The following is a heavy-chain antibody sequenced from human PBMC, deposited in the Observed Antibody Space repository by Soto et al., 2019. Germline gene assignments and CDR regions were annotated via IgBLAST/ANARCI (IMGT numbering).Heavy chain of an antibody. V-gene: IGHV3-21*01. CDR1: GFTFSSYS. J-gene: IGHJ3*02. CDR2: ISSSSSYI. Sequence: GGSLRLSCAASGFTFSSYSMNWVRQAPGKGLEWVSSISSSSSYIYYADSVKGRFTISRDNAKNSLYLQMNSLRAEDTAVYYCARAGTYYYDSSGYSLDDAFDIWGQGTMVTVSS. CDR3: ARAGTYYYDSSGYSLDDAFDI. D-gene: IGHD3-22*01.